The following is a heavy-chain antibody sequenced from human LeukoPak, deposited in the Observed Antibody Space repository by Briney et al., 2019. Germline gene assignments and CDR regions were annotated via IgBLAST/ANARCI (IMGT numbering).Heavy chain of an antibody. D-gene: IGHD2-21*02. J-gene: IGHJ4*02. CDR2: IDNNGGST. CDR1: GFSFSNYV. Sequence: GGSLRLSCSASGFSFSNYVMHWVRQAPGEGLKYVSRIDNNGGSTHYTDSVKGRFTISRDNSKNTLYLQVSSLRPEDTAVYYCVKPANCGGDCPFDSWGQGTLVTVSS. V-gene: IGHV3-64D*06. CDR3: VKPANCGGDCPFDS.